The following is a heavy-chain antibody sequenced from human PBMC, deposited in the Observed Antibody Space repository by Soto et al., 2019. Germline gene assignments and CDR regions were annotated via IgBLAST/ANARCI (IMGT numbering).Heavy chain of an antibody. CDR3: ARTGHRTLGDFVY. D-gene: IGHD3-3*01. CDR1: GYNLTGYY. J-gene: IGHJ4*02. Sequence: ASVKVSCKTSGYNLTGYYMHWMRQAPGQGREWMGWINPKSGDTNYAPRFKGRVTMTRETSFTPVYMDITCLRSDDTSVYYCARTGHRTLGDFVYGRQGAAVAGSS. V-gene: IGHV1-2*07. CDR2: INPKSGDT.